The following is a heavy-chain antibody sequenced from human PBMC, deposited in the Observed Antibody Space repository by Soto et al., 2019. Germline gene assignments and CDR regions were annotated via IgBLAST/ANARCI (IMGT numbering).Heavy chain of an antibody. CDR2: IYPGDSDT. Sequence: PGEALKISCKASGYSFATNWNGWLRQMLGKGLEWMGIIYPGDSDTRYSPSFQGQVTISADKSISTAYLQWSRLKASDTAMYYCARHYGGRCDYWGQGTLVTVSS. CDR1: GYSFATNW. V-gene: IGHV5-51*01. D-gene: IGHD2-15*01. CDR3: ARHYGGRCDY. J-gene: IGHJ4*02.